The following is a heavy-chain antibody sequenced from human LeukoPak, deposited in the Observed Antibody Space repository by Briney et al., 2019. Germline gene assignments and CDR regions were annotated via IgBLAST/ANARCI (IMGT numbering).Heavy chain of an antibody. CDR1: GGSISSSSYY. CDR3: ARVSLVVPAAIVLLGLEYFQH. Sequence: PSETLSLTCTVSGGSISSSSYYWGWIRQPPGKGLEWIGSIYYSGSTYYNPSLKSRVTISVDTSKNQFSLKLSSVTAADTAVYYCARVSLVVPAAIVLLGLEYFQHWGQGTLVTVSS. D-gene: IGHD2-2*01. V-gene: IGHV4-39*07. J-gene: IGHJ1*01. CDR2: IYYSGST.